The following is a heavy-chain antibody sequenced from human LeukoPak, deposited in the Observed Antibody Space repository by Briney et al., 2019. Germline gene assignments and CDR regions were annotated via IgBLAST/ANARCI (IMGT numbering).Heavy chain of an antibody. Sequence: SETLSLTCTVSGGSISSNNYYWGWIRQPPGKGLEWIGSIYYSGSTYYNPSLKSRVTISVDTSKNQFSLKLSSVTAADTAVYYCARDDKFTGYSYGPIFDYWGQGTLVTVSS. V-gene: IGHV4-39*07. D-gene: IGHD5-18*01. CDR2: IYYSGST. J-gene: IGHJ4*02. CDR3: ARDDKFTGYSYGPIFDY. CDR1: GGSISSNNYY.